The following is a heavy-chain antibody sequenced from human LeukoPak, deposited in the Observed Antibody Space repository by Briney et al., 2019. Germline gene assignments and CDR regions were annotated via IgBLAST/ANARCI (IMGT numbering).Heavy chain of an antibody. CDR1: GGSISSSNW. J-gene: IGHJ6*02. CDR2: IYHSGST. D-gene: IGHD2-15*01. CDR3: ARVPYCSGGSCNYYYYYGMDV. Sequence: PSETLSLTCAVSGGSISSSNWWSWVRQPPGKGLEWIGEIYHSGSTNYNPSLKSRVTISVDKSKNQFSLKQSSVTAADTAVYYCARVPYCSGGSCNYYYYYGMDVWGQGTTVTVSS. V-gene: IGHV4-4*02.